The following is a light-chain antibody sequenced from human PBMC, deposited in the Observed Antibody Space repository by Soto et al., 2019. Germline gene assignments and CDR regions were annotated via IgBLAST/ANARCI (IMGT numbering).Light chain of an antibody. J-gene: IGLJ3*02. V-gene: IGLV2-8*01. CDR1: SSDVGGYDY. CDR3: SSFVAGNNYWV. Sequence: QSVLTQPPSASGSPRRSVTISCTGTSSDVGGYDYVSWFQQHPGKAPKLIIYEVTKRPSGVPDRFSASKSGNTASLTVSGLQAEDEADYYCSSFVAGNNYWVFGGGTKVTVL. CDR2: EVT.